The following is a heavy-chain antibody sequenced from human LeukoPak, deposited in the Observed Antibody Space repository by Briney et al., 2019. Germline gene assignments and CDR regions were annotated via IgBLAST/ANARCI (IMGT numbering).Heavy chain of an antibody. CDR3: ARDRANYYYMDV. CDR2: ISYDGSNK. Sequence: PGGSLRLSCAASGFTFSSYEMNWVRQAPGKGLEWVAVISYDGSNKYYADSVKGRFTISRDNSKNTLYLQMNSLSAEDTAVYYCARDRANYYYMDVRGKGTTVTVSS. J-gene: IGHJ6*03. CDR1: GFTFSSYE. V-gene: IGHV3-30*04.